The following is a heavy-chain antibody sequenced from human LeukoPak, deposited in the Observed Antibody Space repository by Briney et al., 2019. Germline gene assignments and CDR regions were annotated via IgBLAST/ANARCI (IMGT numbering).Heavy chain of an antibody. CDR1: GFTFSSYA. Sequence: GGSLRLSCAASGFTFSSYAMSWVRQAPGKGLEWVSVISATGYTTYYADFVKGRFTISRDNSKNTLYLQMNSLSPEDTAVYYCAKDRYYNSIEFYMDVWGKGTTVTASS. V-gene: IGHV3-23*01. CDR3: AKDRYYNSIEFYMDV. D-gene: IGHD3-22*01. CDR2: ISATGYTT. J-gene: IGHJ6*03.